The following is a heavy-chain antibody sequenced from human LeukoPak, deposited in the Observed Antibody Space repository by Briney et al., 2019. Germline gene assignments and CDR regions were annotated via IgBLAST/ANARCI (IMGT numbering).Heavy chain of an antibody. CDR1: GFTFSSYE. Sequence: GGSLRLSCAASGFTFSSYEMNRVRQAPGKGLEWVSYISSSGSTIYYADSVKGRFTISRDNAKNSLYLQMNSLRAEDTAVYYCAREAYGGYLWGQGTLVTVSS. CDR3: AREAYGGYL. D-gene: IGHD5-12*01. V-gene: IGHV3-48*03. CDR2: ISSSGSTI. J-gene: IGHJ4*02.